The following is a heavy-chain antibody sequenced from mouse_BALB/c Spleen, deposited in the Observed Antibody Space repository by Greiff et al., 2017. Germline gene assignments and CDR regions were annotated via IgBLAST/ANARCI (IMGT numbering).Heavy chain of an antibody. D-gene: IGHD2-3*01. V-gene: IGHV5-6-5*01. CDR3: ARDNDGYFFAY. CDR1: GFTFSSYA. CDR2: ISSGGST. Sequence: EVKLMESGGGLVKPGGSLKLSCAASGFTFSSYAMSWVRQTPEKRLEWVASISSGGSTYYPDSVKGRFTISRDNARNILYLQMSSLRSEDTAMYYCARDNDGYFFAYWGQGTLVTVSA. J-gene: IGHJ3*01.